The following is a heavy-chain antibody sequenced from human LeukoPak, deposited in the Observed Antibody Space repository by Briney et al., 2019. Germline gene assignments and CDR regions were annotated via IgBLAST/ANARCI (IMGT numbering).Heavy chain of an antibody. CDR2: INSDGSST. J-gene: IGHJ6*03. D-gene: IGHD5-18*01. V-gene: IGHV3-74*01. Sequence: SGGSLRLSCAASGFTFSSYWMHWVRQAPGKGLVWVSRINSDGSSTSYADSVKGRFTISRDNAKNTLYLQMNSLRAEDTAVYYCARWDTAMGDYYYYYMDVWGKGTTVTVSS. CDR1: GFTFSSYW. CDR3: ARWDTAMGDYYYYYMDV.